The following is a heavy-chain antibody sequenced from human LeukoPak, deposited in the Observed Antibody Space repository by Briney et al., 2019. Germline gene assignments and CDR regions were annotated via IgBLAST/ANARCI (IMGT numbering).Heavy chain of an antibody. Sequence: GGSLRLSCAASGFTFSSYEMNWVRQAPGKGLEWVSYISSSGSTIYYADSVKGRFTISRDNAKNSLYLQMNSLRAEDTAVYYCARWARAWGYYYYYYMDVWGKGTTVTISS. V-gene: IGHV3-48*03. J-gene: IGHJ6*03. CDR1: GFTFSSYE. CDR3: ARWARAWGYYYYYYMDV. D-gene: IGHD7-27*01. CDR2: ISSSGSTI.